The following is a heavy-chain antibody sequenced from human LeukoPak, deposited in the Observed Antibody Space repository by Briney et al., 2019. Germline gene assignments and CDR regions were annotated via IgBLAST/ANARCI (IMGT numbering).Heavy chain of an antibody. CDR2: ISYDGRNK. CDR1: GFTFSDSG. Sequence: GRSLRLSCAASGFTFSDSGIHWVRQAPGKGLEWVAVISYDGRNKHYADSVKGRFTISKDISKSTLYVQMNSLRAEDTAVYYCATGGGFYYGHWGQGTLVTVSS. J-gene: IGHJ4*02. V-gene: IGHV3-30*03. D-gene: IGHD3-22*01. CDR3: ATGGGFYYGH.